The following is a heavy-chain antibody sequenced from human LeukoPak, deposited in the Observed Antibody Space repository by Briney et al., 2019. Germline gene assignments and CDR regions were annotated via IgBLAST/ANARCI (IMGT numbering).Heavy chain of an antibody. CDR2: ISVSGNT. Sequence: GGSLRLSCAASGFTLSSYAMSWVRQAPGKGLEWVSAISVSGNTYHADSVKGRFTISRDSSKNTLYLQMNSLRAEDTAVYYCAREDYYDSSGYCPYYFDYWGQGTLVTVSS. CDR3: AREDYYDSSGYCPYYFDY. J-gene: IGHJ4*02. D-gene: IGHD3-22*01. V-gene: IGHV3-23*01. CDR1: GFTLSSYA.